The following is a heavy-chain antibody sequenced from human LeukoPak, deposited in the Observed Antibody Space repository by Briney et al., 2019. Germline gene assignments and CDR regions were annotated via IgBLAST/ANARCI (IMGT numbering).Heavy chain of an antibody. D-gene: IGHD6-19*01. CDR1: GDSISSSDW. CDR2: IYHSGST. J-gene: IGHJ4*02. Sequence: SETLSLTCAVSGDSISSSDWWSWVRQPPGKGLEWIGEIYHSGSTNYNPSLKSRVTISVDKSKNQFSLKPSSVTAADTAVYYCARERAVAGNLDYWGQGTLVTVSS. CDR3: ARERAVAGNLDY. V-gene: IGHV4-4*02.